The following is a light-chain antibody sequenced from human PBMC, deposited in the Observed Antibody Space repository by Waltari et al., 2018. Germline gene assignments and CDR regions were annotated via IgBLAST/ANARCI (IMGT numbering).Light chain of an antibody. CDR3: QQGNSYPFT. Sequence: QMSQSPSSLSASVGDRVTITCRASQGISSYLNWYQQKPGKAPKLLIYYANSLASGVPSRFSGSGSGTEFTLTISSLQPEDFATYYCQQGNSYPFTCGPGTKLDIK. CDR1: QGISSY. V-gene: IGKV1-13*02. CDR2: YAN. J-gene: IGKJ3*01.